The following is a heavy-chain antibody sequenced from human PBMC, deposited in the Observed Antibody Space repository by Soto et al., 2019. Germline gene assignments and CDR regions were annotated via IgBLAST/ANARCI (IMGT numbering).Heavy chain of an antibody. CDR3: ARAVRGYCSGGSCYYYYGMDV. CDR2: IYYSGST. D-gene: IGHD2-15*01. Sequence: SETLSLTCTVSGGSISSGDYYWSWIRQPPGKGLEWIGYIYYSGSTYYNPSLKSRVTISVDTSKNQFSLKLSSVTAADTAVYYCARAVRGYCSGGSCYYYYGMDVWVQGTTVTVSS. J-gene: IGHJ6*02. V-gene: IGHV4-30-4*01. CDR1: GGSISSGDYY.